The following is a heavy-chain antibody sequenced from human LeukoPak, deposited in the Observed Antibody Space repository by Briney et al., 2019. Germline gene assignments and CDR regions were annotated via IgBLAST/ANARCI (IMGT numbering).Heavy chain of an antibody. CDR2: IIPIFGTA. Sequence: SVKVSCKASGGTFSSYAISWVRQAPGQGLEWIGGIIPIFGTANYAQKFQGRVTITTDESTSTPYMELSSLRSEDTAVYYCARVRGYSYGTRYFDYWGQGTLVTVSS. CDR3: ARVRGYSYGTRYFDY. J-gene: IGHJ4*02. CDR1: GGTFSSYA. D-gene: IGHD5-18*01. V-gene: IGHV1-69*05.